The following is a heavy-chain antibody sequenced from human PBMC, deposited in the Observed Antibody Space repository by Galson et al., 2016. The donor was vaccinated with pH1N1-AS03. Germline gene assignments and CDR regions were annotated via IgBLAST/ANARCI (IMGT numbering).Heavy chain of an antibody. CDR3: ARFRSSWTFYYGLDV. CDR1: GVSSDSQY. Sequence: LSLTCSVSGVSSDSQYWSWLRQSPGKGLEWIGYIYYSGRTDYNPSFESRVTISVDTSKNQFSLKLSSVTAADTAVYYCARFRSSWTFYYGLDVWGQGTTVTVSS. D-gene: IGHD6-13*01. CDR2: IYYSGRT. V-gene: IGHV4-59*11. J-gene: IGHJ6*02.